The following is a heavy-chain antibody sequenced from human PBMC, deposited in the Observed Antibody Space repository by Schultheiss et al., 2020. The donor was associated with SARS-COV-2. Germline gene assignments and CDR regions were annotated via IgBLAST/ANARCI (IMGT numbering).Heavy chain of an antibody. D-gene: IGHD6-19*01. CDR2: IWYDGSNK. J-gene: IGHJ3*02. V-gene: IGHV3-33*06. Sequence: GGSLRLSCAASGFTFSSYGMHWVRQAPGKGLEWVAVIWYDGSNKYYADSVKGRFTISRDNSKNTLYLQMNSLRAEDTAVYYCANGQWLVRGDAFDIWGQGTMVTVSS. CDR1: GFTFSSYG. CDR3: ANGQWLVRGDAFDI.